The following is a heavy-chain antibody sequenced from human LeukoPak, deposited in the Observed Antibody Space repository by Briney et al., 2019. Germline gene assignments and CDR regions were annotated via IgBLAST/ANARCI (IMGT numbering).Heavy chain of an antibody. J-gene: IGHJ4*02. CDR1: GFTFTTYN. Sequence: GRSLRLSCAASGFTFTTYNMNWVRQAPGKGLEWVSSITTSSQVYYADSIKGRFSISRDNAKNSLYLQMDSLRAEDTAVYYCASIWSGSLDYWGQGTLVTVSS. V-gene: IGHV3-21*01. CDR2: ITTSSQV. D-gene: IGHD3-3*01. CDR3: ASIWSGSLDY.